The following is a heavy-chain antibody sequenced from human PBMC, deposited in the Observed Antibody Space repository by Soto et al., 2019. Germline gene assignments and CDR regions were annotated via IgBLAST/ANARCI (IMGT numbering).Heavy chain of an antibody. CDR2: IYYSGST. J-gene: IGHJ5*02. CDR3: ARGAPLITIFGVVTQTLWFDP. D-gene: IGHD3-3*01. Sequence: SETLSLTCTVSGGSISSGGYYWSWIRQHPGKGLEWIGYIYYSGSTYYNPSLKSRVTISVDTSKNQFSLKLSSVTAADTAVYYCARGAPLITIFGVVTQTLWFDPWGQGTLVTVSS. CDR1: GGSISSGGYY. V-gene: IGHV4-31*03.